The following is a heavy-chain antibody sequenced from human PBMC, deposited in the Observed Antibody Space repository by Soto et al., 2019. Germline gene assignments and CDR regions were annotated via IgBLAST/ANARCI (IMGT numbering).Heavy chain of an antibody. Sequence: EVQLVESGGGLVKPGGSLRLSCATSGFTFSSYSMVWVRQAPGKGLECVSSISSNSHYIHYADSVKGRFTISRDNAKNSLYLQMNSLRDEDTAIYYCAREGSYDTNGYYIQAGCFWGQGTLVTVSS. CDR3: AREGSYDTNGYYIQAGCF. CDR1: GFTFSSYS. J-gene: IGHJ4*02. V-gene: IGHV3-21*01. CDR2: ISSNSHYI. D-gene: IGHD3-22*01.